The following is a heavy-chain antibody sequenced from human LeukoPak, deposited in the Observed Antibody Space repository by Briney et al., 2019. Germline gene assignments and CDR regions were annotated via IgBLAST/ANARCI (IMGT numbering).Heavy chain of an antibody. CDR2: ISSNGGST. D-gene: IGHD3-16*01. V-gene: IGHV3-64*01. CDR3: AKNLVGEDHYYGMGL. Sequence: GGSLRLSCAASGFTFSSYAMHWVRQAPGKGLEYVSAISSNGGSTYYANSVKGRFTISRDNSKNTLYLQMGSLRAEDMAVYYCAKNLVGEDHYYGMGLGGQGPPVTV. CDR1: GFTFSSYA. J-gene: IGHJ6*02.